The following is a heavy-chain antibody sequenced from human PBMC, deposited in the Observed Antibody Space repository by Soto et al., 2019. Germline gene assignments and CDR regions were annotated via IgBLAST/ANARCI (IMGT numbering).Heavy chain of an antibody. J-gene: IGHJ6*02. CDR2: ITSSGGST. CDR1: GFTFAGYG. CDR3: AKDRGCGTGSNQLGMDV. Sequence: PGGTLRLSCAASGFTFAGYGMSWVRQAPGKGLEWVALITSSGGSTYYADTVKGRFTISRDNSKNTLYLQMNSLRAEDTAVYYFAKDRGCGTGSNQLGMDVWGQGTRVTVSS. V-gene: IGHV3-23*01. D-gene: IGHD3-10*01.